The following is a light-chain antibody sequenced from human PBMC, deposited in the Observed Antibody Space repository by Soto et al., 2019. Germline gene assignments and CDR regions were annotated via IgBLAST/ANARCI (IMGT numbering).Light chain of an antibody. CDR2: AAS. Sequence: DIQMTQSPSSLSASVGDRVTITCRASQTTSHYLNWYQEKPGKAPKLLIYAASSLQSGVPSRFSGSGSGTDFTLTISSLQPEDFATYYCQQSYSTRWTLGQWTKVEIK. CDR3: QQSYSTRWT. V-gene: IGKV1-39*01. J-gene: IGKJ1*01. CDR1: QTTSHY.